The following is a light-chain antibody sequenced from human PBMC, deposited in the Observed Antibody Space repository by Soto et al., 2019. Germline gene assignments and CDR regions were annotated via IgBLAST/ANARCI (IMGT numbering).Light chain of an antibody. J-gene: IGKJ1*01. CDR2: ASS. Sequence: DIQMTQSPSSLSASVGDRVSITCRASQSISNFLNWYQHKPGKAPRLLIYASSILESGVPSRFSGSGSGTDFTLTIGSLQPEDFATYYCHQSYSTPRAFGEGTKVELK. CDR3: HQSYSTPRA. V-gene: IGKV1-39*01. CDR1: QSISNF.